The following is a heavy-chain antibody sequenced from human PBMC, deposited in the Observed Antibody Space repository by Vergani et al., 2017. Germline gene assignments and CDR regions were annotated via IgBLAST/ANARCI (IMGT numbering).Heavy chain of an antibody. CDR3: AKGSFDFWSGYPD. V-gene: IGHV3-9*01. CDR1: GFTFSSYA. Sequence: EVQLVESGGGLVQPGGSLRLSCAASGFTFSSYAMHWVRQAPGKGLEWVSGISWNSGSIGYADSVKGRFTISRDNAKNSLYLQMNSLRAEDTALYYCAKGSFDFWSGYPDWGQGTLVTVSS. J-gene: IGHJ4*02. CDR2: ISWNSGSI. D-gene: IGHD3-3*01.